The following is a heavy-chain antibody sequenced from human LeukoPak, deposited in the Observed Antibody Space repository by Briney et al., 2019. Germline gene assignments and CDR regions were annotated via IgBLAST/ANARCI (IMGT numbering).Heavy chain of an antibody. J-gene: IGHJ4*02. CDR1: GFPFSSYW. Sequence: PGGSLRLSCAASGFPFSSYWMSWVRQAPGKGLEWVSSISGSGGSPYYADSVKGRFTISRDNSKNTLYLQMNSLRAEDTAVYYCAKGPLLWDWGQGTLVTVSS. CDR3: AKGPLLWD. V-gene: IGHV3-23*01. D-gene: IGHD2/OR15-2a*01. CDR2: ISGSGGSP.